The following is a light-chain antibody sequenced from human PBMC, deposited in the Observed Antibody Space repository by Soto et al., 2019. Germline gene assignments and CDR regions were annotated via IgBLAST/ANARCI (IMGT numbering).Light chain of an antibody. V-gene: IGKV1-5*01. CDR2: AAS. Sequence: IQMTHSPSTLSASVGDRVTITCRASHNIERWMAWYQQKPGKAPSLLIFAASTLHSGVPSRFSGSGSGTEFTLTISSLQPEDFATYYCLQYNSYPRTFGQGTKVDIK. CDR1: HNIERW. CDR3: LQYNSYPRT. J-gene: IGKJ1*01.